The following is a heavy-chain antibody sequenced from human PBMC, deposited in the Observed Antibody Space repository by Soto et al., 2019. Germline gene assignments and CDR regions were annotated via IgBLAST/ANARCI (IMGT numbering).Heavy chain of an antibody. CDR1: GFTFTNAW. V-gene: IGHV3-15*01. CDR2: IKSKTDGGTT. Sequence: GGSLRLSCAASGFTFTNAWMSWVRQAPGKGLEWVARIKSKTDGGTTDYATPVKGRFTISRDDSKNTLYLQMNSLRAEDTAVYYCARVGYSSGWLPDYWGQGTLVTV. D-gene: IGHD6-19*01. J-gene: IGHJ4*02. CDR3: ARVGYSSGWLPDY.